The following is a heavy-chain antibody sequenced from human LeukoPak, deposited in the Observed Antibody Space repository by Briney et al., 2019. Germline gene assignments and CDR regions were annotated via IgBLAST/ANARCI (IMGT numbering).Heavy chain of an antibody. V-gene: IGHV4-39*07. CDR2: IYYSGST. Sequence: SETLSLTCTVSGGSISSSSYYWGWIRQPPGKGLEWIGSIYYSGSTYYNPSLKSRVTISVDTSKNQFSLKLSSVTAADTAVYYCARDPVAGYGGNERDAFDIWGQGTMVTVSS. CDR1: GGSISSSSYY. J-gene: IGHJ3*02. CDR3: ARDPVAGYGGNERDAFDI. D-gene: IGHD4-23*01.